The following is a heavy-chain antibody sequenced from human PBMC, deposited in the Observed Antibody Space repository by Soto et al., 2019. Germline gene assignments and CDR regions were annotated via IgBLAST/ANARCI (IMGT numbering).Heavy chain of an antibody. CDR1: GFTDSSNY. V-gene: IGHV3-66*01. CDR3: ARDSFYYYGMDV. J-gene: IGHJ6*02. Sequence: GGSLRLSCAASGFTDSSNYLSWVRQAPGKGLEWVSVIYSGGSTYYADSVKGRFTISRDNSKNTLYLQMNSLRAEDTAVYYCARDSFYYYGMDVRGQGTTVTVSS. CDR2: IYSGGST.